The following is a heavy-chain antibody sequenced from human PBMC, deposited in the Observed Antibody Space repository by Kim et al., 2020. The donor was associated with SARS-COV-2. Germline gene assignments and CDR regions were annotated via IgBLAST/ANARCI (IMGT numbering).Heavy chain of an antibody. CDR3: ARLRSYYDSSGYYFGY. V-gene: IGHV1-3*01. J-gene: IGHJ4*02. Sequence: KFQGRVTITRDTSAGTAYMELSSLRSEDTAVYYCARLRSYYDSSGYYFGYWGQGTLVTVSS. D-gene: IGHD3-22*01.